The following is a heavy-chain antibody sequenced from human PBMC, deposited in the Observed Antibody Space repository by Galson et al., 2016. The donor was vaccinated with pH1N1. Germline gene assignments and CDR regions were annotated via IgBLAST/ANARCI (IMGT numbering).Heavy chain of an antibody. J-gene: IGHJ4*02. D-gene: IGHD7-27*01. CDR1: GLTFSSYG. Sequence: SLRLSCAASGLTFSSYGMHWVRQAPGKGLEWVAVIWYDGSNKYYADSVKGRFTISRDNSKNTLYLQMNSLRAEDTAVYYCARHQGTGEWGYYFDYWGQGTLVTVSS. CDR2: IWYDGSNK. V-gene: IGHV3-33*01. CDR3: ARHQGTGEWGYYFDY.